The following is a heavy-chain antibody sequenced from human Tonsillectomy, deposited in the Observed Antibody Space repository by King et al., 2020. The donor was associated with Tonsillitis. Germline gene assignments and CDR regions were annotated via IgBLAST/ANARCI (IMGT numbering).Heavy chain of an antibody. CDR3: ARISDGHLDY. Sequence: QLVQSGGGVVQPGRSLRLSCAASGFTFSDYGLHWVRQAPGKGLEWVAVIWSDGRNKYYADSVKGRFTISRDNSKSTLYLQMNGLRVEDTAVYHCARISDGHLDYWGQGTLAT. CDR1: GFTFSDYG. D-gene: IGHD5-24*01. V-gene: IGHV3-33*08. CDR2: IWSDGRNK. J-gene: IGHJ4*02.